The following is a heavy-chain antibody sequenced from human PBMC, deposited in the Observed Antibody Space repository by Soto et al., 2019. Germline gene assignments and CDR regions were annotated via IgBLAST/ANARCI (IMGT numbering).Heavy chain of an antibody. Sequence: SETLSLTCAVSGYSISSGYYWGWIRQPPGKGLEWIGSIYHSGSTSYNPSLKSRVTISVDTSKDQFSLKLSSVTAADTAVYYCASFGITGTTRPFDYWGQGTLVTVSS. J-gene: IGHJ4*02. V-gene: IGHV4-38-2*01. CDR3: ASFGITGTTRPFDY. CDR1: GYSISSGYY. D-gene: IGHD1-7*01. CDR2: IYHSGST.